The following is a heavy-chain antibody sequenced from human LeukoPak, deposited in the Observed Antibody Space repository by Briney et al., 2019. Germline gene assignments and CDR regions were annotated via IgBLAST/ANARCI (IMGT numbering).Heavy chain of an antibody. D-gene: IGHD3-10*01. V-gene: IGHV4-59*08. CDR3: ARLVRGVIFDY. J-gene: IGHJ4*02. CDR1: GGSISSYY. CDR2: IYYSGST. Sequence: SETLSLTCTVSGGSISSYYWSWIRQPPGKGLEWIGYIYYSGSTNYNPSLKSRVTISVDTSKNQFSLKLSSVTAADTAVYYCARLVRGVIFDYWGQGTLVTVSS.